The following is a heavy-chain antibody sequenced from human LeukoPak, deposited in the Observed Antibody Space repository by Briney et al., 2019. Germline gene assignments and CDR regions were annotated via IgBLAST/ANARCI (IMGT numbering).Heavy chain of an antibody. J-gene: IGHJ4*02. CDR2: INPNSGGT. Sequence: ASVKVSRKASGYTFTGYYMHWVRQAPGQGLEWMGWINPNSGGTNYAQKFQGRVTMTRDTSISTAYMELSRLRSDDTAVYYCARARLPGYSSGYYFDYWGQGTLVTVSS. V-gene: IGHV1-2*02. D-gene: IGHD6-19*01. CDR1: GYTFTGYY. CDR3: ARARLPGYSSGYYFDY.